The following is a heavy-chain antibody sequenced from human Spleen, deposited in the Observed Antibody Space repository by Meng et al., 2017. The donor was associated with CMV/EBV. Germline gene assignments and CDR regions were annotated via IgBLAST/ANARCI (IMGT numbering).Heavy chain of an antibody. V-gene: IGHV3-23*01. CDR2: ISGSGGRT. CDR1: GFTFNNYA. Sequence: GESLKISCAASGFTFNNYAMSWVRQAPGKGLEWVSGISGSGGRTYYADSVKGRFTISRDNANNSLFLQMNSLRAEDTAIYYCVRVYYGDNVDYFDYWGQGTLVTVSS. J-gene: IGHJ4*02. CDR3: VRVYYGDNVDYFDY. D-gene: IGHD4-17*01.